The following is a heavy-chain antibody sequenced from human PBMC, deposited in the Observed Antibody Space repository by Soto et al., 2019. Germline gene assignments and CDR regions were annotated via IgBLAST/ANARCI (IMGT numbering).Heavy chain of an antibody. J-gene: IGHJ3*02. Sequence: GGSLRLSCAASGFTFSSYAMSRVRQAPGKGLEWVSAISGSGGSTYYADSVKGRFTISRDNSKNTLYLQMNSLRAEDTAVYYCAKAIGGSGISDAFDIWGQGTMVTVSS. CDR2: ISGSGGST. V-gene: IGHV3-23*01. CDR1: GFTFSSYA. CDR3: AKAIGGSGISDAFDI. D-gene: IGHD3-10*01.